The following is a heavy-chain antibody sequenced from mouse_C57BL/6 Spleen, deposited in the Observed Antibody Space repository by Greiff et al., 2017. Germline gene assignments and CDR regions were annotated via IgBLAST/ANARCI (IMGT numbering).Heavy chain of an antibody. V-gene: IGHV5-6*01. CDR3: ARHVGYYGSSEEYFDV. CDR1: GFTFSSYG. J-gene: IGHJ1*03. Sequence: EVKLMESGGDLVKPGGSLKLSCAASGFTFSSYGMSWVRQTPDKRLEWVATISSGGSYTYYPDSVKGRFTISRDNAKNTLYLQMSSLKSEDTAMYYCARHVGYYGSSEEYFDVWGTGTTVTVSS. D-gene: IGHD1-1*01. CDR2: ISSGGSYT.